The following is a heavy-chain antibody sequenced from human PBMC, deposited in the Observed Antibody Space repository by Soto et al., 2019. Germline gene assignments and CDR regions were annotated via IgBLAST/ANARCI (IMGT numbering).Heavy chain of an antibody. D-gene: IGHD3-10*02. V-gene: IGHV3-21*01. CDR3: ARDADVADFDY. J-gene: IGHJ4*02. CDR2: ISSSSSYI. Sequence: EVQLVESGGGLVKSGGSLRLSCAASGFTFSSYSMNWVRQAPGKGLEWVSSISSSSSYIYYADSVKGRFTISRDNAKNSLYLQMNSLRAEDTAVYYCARDADVADFDYWGQGTLVTVSS. CDR1: GFTFSSYS.